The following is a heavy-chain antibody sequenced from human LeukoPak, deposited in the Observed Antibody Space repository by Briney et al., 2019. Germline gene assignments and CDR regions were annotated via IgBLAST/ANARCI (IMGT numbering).Heavy chain of an antibody. Sequence: PGGSLRLSCAASGFTFSSYSMNWVRQAPGKGLEWVSYISSSSSTIYYTDSVKGRFTISRDNAKNSLYLQMSSLSAEDTAVYYCAREVRDYADAFDIWGQGTTVTVSA. CDR1: GFTFSSYS. CDR3: AREVRDYADAFDI. J-gene: IGHJ3*02. D-gene: IGHD4-17*01. V-gene: IGHV3-48*01. CDR2: ISSSSSTI.